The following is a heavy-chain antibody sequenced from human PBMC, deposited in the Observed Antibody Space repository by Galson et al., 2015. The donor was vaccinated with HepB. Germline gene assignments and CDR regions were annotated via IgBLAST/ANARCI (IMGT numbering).Heavy chain of an antibody. CDR2: ISGSGGST. CDR3: AKEPATYYDILTGYPRGDEAFDI. CDR1: GFTFSSYA. V-gene: IGHV3-23*01. J-gene: IGHJ3*02. D-gene: IGHD3-9*01. Sequence: SLRLSCAASGFTFSSYAMSWVRQAPGKGLEWVSAISGSGGSTYYADSVKGRFTISRDNSKNTLYLQMNSLRAEDTAVYYCAKEPATYYDILTGYPRGDEAFDIWGQGTMVTVSS.